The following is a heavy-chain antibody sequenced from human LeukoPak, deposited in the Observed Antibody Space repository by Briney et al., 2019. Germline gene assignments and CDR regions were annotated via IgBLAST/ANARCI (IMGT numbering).Heavy chain of an antibody. CDR1: GYTLTSYY. Sequence: ASVKVSCKASGYTLTSYYMHWVRQAPGQGLEWMGGIIPIFGTTNYAQKFQGRVTITADESTGTAYMELSSLRSEDTAVYYCAGGVRYFDWLPLDYWGQGTLVTVSS. J-gene: IGHJ4*02. CDR2: IIPIFGTT. V-gene: IGHV1-69*01. D-gene: IGHD3-9*01. CDR3: AGGVRYFDWLPLDY.